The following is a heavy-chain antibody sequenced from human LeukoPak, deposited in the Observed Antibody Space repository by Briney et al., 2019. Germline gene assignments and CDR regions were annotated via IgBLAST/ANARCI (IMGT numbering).Heavy chain of an antibody. CDR1: GGSITGDSFY. Sequence: SETLSLTCTVSGGSITGDSFYWSWIRQPAGKGLEWIGRVDTTGSTSYNPSLKSRVTVSVDTSNNYFSLNLNSVTSADTAVYYCARARDGLNAFDYWGQGTLVTVSS. CDR3: ARARDGLNAFDY. J-gene: IGHJ4*02. D-gene: IGHD5-24*01. CDR2: VDTTGST. V-gene: IGHV4-61*02.